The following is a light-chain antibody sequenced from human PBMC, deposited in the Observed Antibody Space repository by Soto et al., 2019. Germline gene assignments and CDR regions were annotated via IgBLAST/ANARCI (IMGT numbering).Light chain of an antibody. J-gene: IGLJ1*01. CDR1: SSDVCGYNY. V-gene: IGLV2-14*01. Sequence: QSLLSQPASVSGSPVQSITISCTGTSSDVCGYNYVSWYQQHPGKSPKLMIYEVSNRPSGVSNRFSGSKSGNTASLTISGLQAEDEADYYCGSYTRSXTYVVGTGTKVXV. CDR3: GSYTRSXTYV. CDR2: EVS.